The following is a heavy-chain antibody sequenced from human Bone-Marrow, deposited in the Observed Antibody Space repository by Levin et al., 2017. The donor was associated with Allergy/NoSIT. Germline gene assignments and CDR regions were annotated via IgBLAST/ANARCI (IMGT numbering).Heavy chain of an antibody. V-gene: IGHV3-64*01. CDR2: ISSNGGST. CDR3: ARGVDTARVYGMDV. D-gene: IGHD5-18*01. CDR1: GFTFSSYA. J-gene: IGHJ6*02. Sequence: ETLSLTCAASGFTFSSYAMHWVRQAPGKGLEYVSAISSNGGSTYYANSVKGRFTISRDNSKNTLYLQMGSLRAEDMAVYYCARGVDTARVYGMDVWGQGTTVTVSS.